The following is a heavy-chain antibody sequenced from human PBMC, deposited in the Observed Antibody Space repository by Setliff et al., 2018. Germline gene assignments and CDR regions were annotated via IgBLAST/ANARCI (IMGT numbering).Heavy chain of an antibody. CDR3: AREVTGSSSWFEGAFDI. V-gene: IGHV1-69*13. CDR1: GGTFSSYA. D-gene: IGHD6-13*01. CDR2: IIPIFGTA. Sequence: SVKVSCKASGGTFSSYAISWVRQAPGQGLEWMGGIIPIFGTANYAQKFQGRVTITADESTSTAYMELSSLRSKDTAVYYCAREVTGSSSWFEGAFDIWGQGTMVTVSS. J-gene: IGHJ3*02.